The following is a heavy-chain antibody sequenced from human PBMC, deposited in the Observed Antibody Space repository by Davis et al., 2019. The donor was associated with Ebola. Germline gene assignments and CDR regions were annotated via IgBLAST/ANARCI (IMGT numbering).Heavy chain of an antibody. CDR3: ARSLPAAMYYYYGMDV. D-gene: IGHD2-2*01. J-gene: IGHJ6*02. CDR1: GGSISSSSYY. Sequence: SETLSLTCTVSGGSISSSSYYWGWIRQPPGKGLEWIGSIYYSGSTYYNPSFKSRVTISVDTSKNQFSLKLSSVTAADTAVYYCARSLPAAMYYYYGMDVWGQGTTVTVSS. V-gene: IGHV4-39*01. CDR2: IYYSGST.